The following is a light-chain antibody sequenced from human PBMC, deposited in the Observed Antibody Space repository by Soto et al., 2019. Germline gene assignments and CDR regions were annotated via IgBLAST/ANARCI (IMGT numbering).Light chain of an antibody. CDR1: YSNIGSNF. CDR2: SIN. Sequence: QSVLTQPPSASATPGQTVTISCSGRYSNIGSNFVSWYQRLPGTAPKLLIYSINQRPSGVPDRFSGYKSGTSSSLTISGLHSEDEDDYFCSSWDDSLDGPVFGGGTKLTVL. V-gene: IGLV1-44*01. J-gene: IGLJ3*02. CDR3: SSWDDSLDGPV.